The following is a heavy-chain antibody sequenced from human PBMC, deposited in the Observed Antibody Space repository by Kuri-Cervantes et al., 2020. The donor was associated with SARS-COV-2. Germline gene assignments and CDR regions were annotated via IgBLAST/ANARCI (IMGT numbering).Heavy chain of an antibody. CDR2: ISSSSSTI. CDR3: ARVSTYYYDSSGYYYDDY. D-gene: IGHD3-22*01. V-gene: IGHV3-48*01. J-gene: IGHJ4*02. Sequence: GALKISCAASGFTFSSYSMNWVRQAPGKGLEWVSYISSSSSTIYYADSVKGRFTISRDKAKNSLYLQMNSLRAEDTAVYYCARVSTYYYDSSGYYYDDYWGQGTLVTVSS. CDR1: GFTFSSYS.